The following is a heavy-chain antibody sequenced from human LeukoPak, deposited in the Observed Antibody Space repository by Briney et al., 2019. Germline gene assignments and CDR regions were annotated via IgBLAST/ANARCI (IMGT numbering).Heavy chain of an antibody. V-gene: IGHV4-34*08. CDR2: INHSGST. J-gene: IGHJ3*02. CDR1: GFTFDDYG. D-gene: IGHD2-15*01. CDR3: ATGNGGSARAFDI. Sequence: PGGSLRLSCAASGFTFDDYGMSWIRQPPGKGLEWIGEINHSGSTNYNPSLKSRVTISVDTSKNQFSLKLSSVTAADTAVYYCATGNGGSARAFDIWGQGTMVTVSS.